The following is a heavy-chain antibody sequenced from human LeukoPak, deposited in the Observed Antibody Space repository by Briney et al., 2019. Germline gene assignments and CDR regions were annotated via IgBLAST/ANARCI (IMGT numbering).Heavy chain of an antibody. D-gene: IGHD3-10*01. J-gene: IGHJ6*03. CDR3: ARGPVSYYYGSGSYPGRYYYYMDV. CDR1: GYTFTGYY. CDR2: INPNSGGT. V-gene: IGHV1-2*02. Sequence: ASVKVSCKASGYTFTGYYMHWVRQAPGQGLEWMGWINPNSGGTNYAQKFQGRVTMTRDTSISTAYMELSRLRSDDTTVYYCARGPVSYYYGSGSYPGRYYYYMDVWGKGTTVTISS.